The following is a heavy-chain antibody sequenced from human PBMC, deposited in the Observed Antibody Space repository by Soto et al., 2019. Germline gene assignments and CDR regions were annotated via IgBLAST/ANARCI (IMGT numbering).Heavy chain of an antibody. CDR2: ISWTSGII. D-gene: IGHD5-18*01. V-gene: IGHV3-9*01. J-gene: IGHJ4*02. CDR3: AKGYSYGVLEPLGY. Sequence: EVQLVESGGGLVQPGRSLRLSCAASGFTFDDYAMHWVRQAPGKGLEWVSGISWTSGIIDYADSVKGRFTISRDNAKNSLYLQMNSLRAEDTALYYCAKGYSYGVLEPLGYWGQGPLVTVSS. CDR1: GFTFDDYA.